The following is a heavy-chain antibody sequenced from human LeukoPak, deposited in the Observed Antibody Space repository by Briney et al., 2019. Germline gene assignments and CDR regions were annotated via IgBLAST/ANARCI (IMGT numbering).Heavy chain of an antibody. D-gene: IGHD3-10*01. V-gene: IGHV4-38-2*02. CDR1: GYSISSGYY. J-gene: IGHJ3*02. CDR3: ARVTYYGSGSPEAFDI. Sequence: PSETLSLTCTVSGYSISSGYYWGWIRQPLGKGLEWIGSIYHSGSTYYNPSLKSRVTISVDTSKNQFSLKLSSVTAADTAVYYCARVTYYGSGSPEAFDIWGQGTMVTVSS. CDR2: IYHSGST.